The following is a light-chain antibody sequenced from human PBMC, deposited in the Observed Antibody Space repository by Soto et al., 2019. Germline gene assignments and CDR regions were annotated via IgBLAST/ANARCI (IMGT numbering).Light chain of an antibody. CDR3: NSYTGSSTPYV. V-gene: IGLV2-14*03. J-gene: IGLJ1*01. CDR1: SSDVGSYNY. CDR2: DVS. Sequence: QSVLTQPASVSGSPGQSITISCTGTSSDVGSYNYVSWYQQHPGKAPKLMIYDVSNRPSGVSNRFSGSKSGNTASLTISGLQAEDEADYYCNSYTGSSTPYVFGTGTKLPS.